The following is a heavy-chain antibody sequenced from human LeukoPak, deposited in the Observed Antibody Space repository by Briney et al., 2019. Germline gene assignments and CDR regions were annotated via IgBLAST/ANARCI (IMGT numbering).Heavy chain of an antibody. V-gene: IGHV4-59*02. CDR1: GGSVSNYY. J-gene: IGHJ4*02. CDR3: ARDRRHRSSGVGDLAYYFDY. CDR2: IYYTET. Sequence: SETLSLTCTVSGGSVSNYYWSWIRQSPGKGLEWIGYIYYTETSYNPSLKSRVTISADTSKNQFSLKLYSVTAADTAVYYCARDRRHRSSGVGDLAYYFDYWGQGTLVTVSS. D-gene: IGHD1-14*01.